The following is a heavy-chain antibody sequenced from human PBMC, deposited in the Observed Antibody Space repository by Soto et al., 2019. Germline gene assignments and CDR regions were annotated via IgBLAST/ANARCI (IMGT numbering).Heavy chain of an antibody. Sequence: QVQLVQSGAEVKKPGSSVKVSCKASGGTFSSYAISWVRQAPGQGLEWMGGIIPIFGTANYAQKFQGRVTITADRSTSTAYRELSSLRSEDTAVYYCARERTTVTTGPNWFDPWGQGTLVTVSS. CDR3: ARERTTVTTGPNWFDP. V-gene: IGHV1-69*06. J-gene: IGHJ5*02. CDR2: IIPIFGTA. D-gene: IGHD4-4*01. CDR1: GGTFSSYA.